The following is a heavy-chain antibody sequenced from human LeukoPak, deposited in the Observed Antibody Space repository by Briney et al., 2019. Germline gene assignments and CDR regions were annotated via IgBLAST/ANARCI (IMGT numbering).Heavy chain of an antibody. J-gene: IGHJ5*02. CDR3: ARQRGASGTINYFDP. D-gene: IGHD3-10*01. CDR2: TYPGDSDA. Sequence: GESLKISCWTSGYTFDTYWIGWVRQTPGTGLEWVGATYPGDSDARYGPSFQGQIAISADRSTETAYLQWTSLKASDTAVYYCARQRGASGTINYFDPWGQGTLVTVSS. V-gene: IGHV5-51*01. CDR1: GYTFDTYW.